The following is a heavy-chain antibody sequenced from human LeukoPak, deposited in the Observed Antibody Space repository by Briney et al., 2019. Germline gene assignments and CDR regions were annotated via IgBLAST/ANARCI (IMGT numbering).Heavy chain of an antibody. CDR3: ARQQSRSFLRRGYIES. CDR2: IHHSGGT. V-gene: IGHV4-39*01. D-gene: IGHD1-1*01. Sequence: SETLSLTCNVSGGSIIGNSTDYWGWVRQPPGKGLEWIATIHHSGGTYDNPSLKGRVTISVDTSKNQFSLTLTSVTAADTAVYYCARQQSRSFLRRGYIESWGQGTLDPVSS. CDR1: GGSIIGNSTDY. J-gene: IGHJ4*02.